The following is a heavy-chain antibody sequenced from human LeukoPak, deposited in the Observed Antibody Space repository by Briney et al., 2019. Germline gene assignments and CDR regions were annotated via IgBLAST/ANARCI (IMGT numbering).Heavy chain of an antibody. J-gene: IGHJ4*02. V-gene: IGHV3-11*05. Sequence: PGGSLRLSCAASGFTFSDYYMSWIRQAPGKGLECVSYISSSSSYTNYADSVKGRFTISRDNAKNSLYLQMNSLRAEDTAVYYCARGGSGSYYRGDYWGQGTLVTVSS. CDR2: ISSSSSYT. CDR1: GFTFSDYY. D-gene: IGHD3-10*01. CDR3: ARGGSGSYYRGDY.